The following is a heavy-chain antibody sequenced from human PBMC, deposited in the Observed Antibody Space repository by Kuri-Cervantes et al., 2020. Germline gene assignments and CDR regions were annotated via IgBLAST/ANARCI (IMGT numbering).Heavy chain of an antibody. D-gene: IGHD3-22*01. CDR1: GYTFTSYY. Sequence: ASVKVSCKASGYTFTSYYMHWVRQAPGQGLEWMGIINPSGGSTSYAQKFQGRVTMTRDTSTSTVYMELSSLRSEDTAVYYRARGGYYDSSGYFVNPRPSDFDYWGQGTLVTVSS. J-gene: IGHJ4*02. CDR3: ARGGYYDSSGYFVNPRPSDFDY. V-gene: IGHV1-46*01. CDR2: INPSGGST.